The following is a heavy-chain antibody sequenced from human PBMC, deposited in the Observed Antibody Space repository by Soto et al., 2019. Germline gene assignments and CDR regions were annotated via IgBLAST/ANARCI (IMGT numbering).Heavy chain of an antibody. CDR2: ISGIGST. CDR3: ARYCGPASCYSGFDY. J-gene: IGHJ4*02. Sequence: GGSLRLSCTASGCTFSTYVMTWVRQAPGKGLEWVSAISGIGSTYYTDSVRGRLSISRDNSKNTLYLHLNNLRAEDTAMYYCARYCGPASCYSGFDYWGPGTLVTVSS. V-gene: IGHV3-23*01. CDR1: GCTFSTYV. D-gene: IGHD2-21*02.